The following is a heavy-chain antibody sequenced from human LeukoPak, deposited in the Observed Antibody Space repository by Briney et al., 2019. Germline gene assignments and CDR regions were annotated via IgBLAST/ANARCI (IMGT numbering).Heavy chain of an antibody. CDR1: GGSISSYY. V-gene: IGHV4-4*07. D-gene: IGHD3-22*01. J-gene: IGHJ6*03. CDR3: ARDRYYYDSSGYYGGDYYYYYMDV. Sequence: SETLSLTCTVSGGSISSYYWSWIRQPAGKGLEWIGRIYTSGSTNYNPSLKSRVTMSVDTSKNQFSLKLSSVTAADTAVYYCARDRYYYDSSGYYGGDYYYYYMDVWGKGTTVTISS. CDR2: IYTSGST.